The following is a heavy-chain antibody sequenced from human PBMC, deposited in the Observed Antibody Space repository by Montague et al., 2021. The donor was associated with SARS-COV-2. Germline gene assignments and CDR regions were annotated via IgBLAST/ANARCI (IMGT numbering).Heavy chain of an antibody. V-gene: IGHV6-1*01. D-gene: IGHD1-26*01. J-gene: IGHJ4*02. CDR2: TYYRSKWYN. CDR1: GDSVSRNSAT. CDR3: ARTSASSDY. Sequence: CAISGDSVSRNSATWNWIRQSPSRGLEWLGRTYYRSKWYNDYAVSVKSRITINPDTSKNQISLQLNSVTPEDTAMYYCARTSASSDYWGQGTLVTVSS.